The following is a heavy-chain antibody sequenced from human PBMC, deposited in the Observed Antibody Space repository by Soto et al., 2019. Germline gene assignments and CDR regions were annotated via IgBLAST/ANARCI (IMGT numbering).Heavy chain of an antibody. V-gene: IGHV1-18*01. CDR3: ARGEVFGVVPYYYYYHGMDV. CDR2: ISAYNGNT. Sequence: ASVKVSCKASGYTFTSYGISWVRQAPGQGLEWMGWISAYNGNTNYAQKLQGRVTMTTDTSTSTAYMELRSLRSDDTAVYYCARGEVFGVVPYYYYYHGMDVWGQGTTVTVSS. J-gene: IGHJ6*02. D-gene: IGHD3-3*01. CDR1: GYTFTSYG.